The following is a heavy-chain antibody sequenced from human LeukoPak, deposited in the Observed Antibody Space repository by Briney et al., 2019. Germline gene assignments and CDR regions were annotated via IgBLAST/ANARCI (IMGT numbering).Heavy chain of an antibody. CDR1: GFTFSSYA. CDR2: ISGSSGST. D-gene: IGHD3-3*01. Sequence: GGSLRLSCAASGFTFSSYAMSWVRQAPGKGLEWVSAISGSSGSTYYADSVKGRFTISRDNSKNTLYLQMNSLRAEDTAVYYCARDVGSYYDFWXGXXXXXXXXGMXXWGQGTT. V-gene: IGHV3-23*01. CDR3: ARDVGSYYDFWXGXXXXXXXXGMXX. J-gene: IGHJ6*02.